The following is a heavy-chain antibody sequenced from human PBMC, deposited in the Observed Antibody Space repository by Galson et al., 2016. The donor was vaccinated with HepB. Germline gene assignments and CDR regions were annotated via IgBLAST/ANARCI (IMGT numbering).Heavy chain of an antibody. V-gene: IGHV4-30-2*01. Sequence: TLSLTCAVSGVSISGGSYSWSWIRQPPGRGLEWIGYIYHNGRTSYNPSLKSRVTISVDTSKNQFSLKLTSVTAADTAAYYCARGGKTYYDFWSGEPFDSWGQGTLVTVSS. CDR3: ARGGKTYYDFWSGEPFDS. CDR2: IYHNGRT. D-gene: IGHD3-3*01. J-gene: IGHJ4*02. CDR1: GVSISGGSYS.